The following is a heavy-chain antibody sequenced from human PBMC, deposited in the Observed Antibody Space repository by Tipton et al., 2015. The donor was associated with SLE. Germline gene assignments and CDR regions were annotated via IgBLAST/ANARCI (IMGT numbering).Heavy chain of an antibody. D-gene: IGHD5-18*01. Sequence: TLSLTCAVYGGSFSSYYWSWIRQPPGKGLEWIGYIYHSGSTYYNPSLKSRVTISVDRSKNQFSLKLSSVTAADTAVYYCARGWIQLWSRGDAFDIWGQGTMVTVSS. CDR3: ARGWIQLWSRGDAFDI. V-gene: IGHV4-34*01. CDR2: IYHSGST. CDR1: GGSFSSYY. J-gene: IGHJ3*02.